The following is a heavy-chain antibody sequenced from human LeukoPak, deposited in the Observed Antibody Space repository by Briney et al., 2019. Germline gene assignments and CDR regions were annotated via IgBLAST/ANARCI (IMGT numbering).Heavy chain of an antibody. V-gene: IGHV4-34*01. CDR1: GGSFSDYF. J-gene: IGHJ6*02. D-gene: IGHD2-2*01. CDR3: ARDVVVVPAAIHYGMDV. CDR2: INHSGRT. Sequence: PSETLSLTCAVYGGSFSDYFWGWIRQPPGKGLEWIGEINHSGRTYYNPSLKSRVTISVDTSKNQFSLNLCSVTAADTAVYYCARDVVVVPAAIHYGMDVWGQGTTVTVSS.